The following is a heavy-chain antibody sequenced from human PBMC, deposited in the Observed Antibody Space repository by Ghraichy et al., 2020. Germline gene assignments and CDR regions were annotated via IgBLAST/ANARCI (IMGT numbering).Heavy chain of an antibody. V-gene: IGHV4-28*01. CDR2: IYYSGRT. D-gene: IGHD6-19*01. J-gene: IGHJ4*02. CDR3: ARMTVAVSGYFDY. Sequence: SETLSLTCAVSGYSISSPNWWVWIRQPPGKGLEWIGHIYYSGRTYYNPSLMSRVTMSVDTSKNQFSLNLTSVTAVDAAVYYCARMTVAVSGYFDYWGQGTPVTVSS. CDR1: GYSISSPNW.